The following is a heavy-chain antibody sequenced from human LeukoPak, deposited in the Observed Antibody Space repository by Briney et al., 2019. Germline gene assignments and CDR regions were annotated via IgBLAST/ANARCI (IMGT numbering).Heavy chain of an antibody. Sequence: GGSLRLSCAASGLTFSSYSMNWVRQAPGKGLEWVSSISSSSSYIYYADSVKGRFTISRDNAKNSLYLQMNSLRAEDTAVYYCARDQAYCSGGSCYSSYWGQGTLVTVSS. D-gene: IGHD2-15*01. CDR1: GLTFSSYS. CDR3: ARDQAYCSGGSCYSSY. V-gene: IGHV3-21*01. J-gene: IGHJ4*02. CDR2: ISSSSSYI.